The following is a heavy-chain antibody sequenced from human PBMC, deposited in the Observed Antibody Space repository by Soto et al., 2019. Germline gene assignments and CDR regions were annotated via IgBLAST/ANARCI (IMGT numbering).Heavy chain of an antibody. CDR2: ISSSNRTI. Sequence: PGESLKISCAASVFTFRSYSMNWVRQAPGKGLEWVSYISSSNRTINYADSVKGRFIISRDNAKNSLYLQMHSLRDEDTAVYYCAREGWPLLQTGMDVWGQGTTVTVSS. CDR3: AREGWPLLQTGMDV. J-gene: IGHJ6*02. CDR1: VFTFRSYS. V-gene: IGHV3-48*02. D-gene: IGHD2-15*01.